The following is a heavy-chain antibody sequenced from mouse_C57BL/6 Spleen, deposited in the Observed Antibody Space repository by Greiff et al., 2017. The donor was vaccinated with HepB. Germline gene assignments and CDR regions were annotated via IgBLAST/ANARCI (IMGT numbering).Heavy chain of an antibody. Sequence: VQLQQPGAELVKPGASVKLSCKASGYTFTSYWMQWVKQRPGQGLEWIGEIDPSDSYTNYNQKFKGKATLTVDTSSSTAYMQLSSLTSEDSPVYYCARGSSHFDYWGQGTTLTVSS. J-gene: IGHJ2*01. V-gene: IGHV1-50*01. D-gene: IGHD1-1*01. CDR3: ARGSSHFDY. CDR1: GYTFTSYW. CDR2: IDPSDSYT.